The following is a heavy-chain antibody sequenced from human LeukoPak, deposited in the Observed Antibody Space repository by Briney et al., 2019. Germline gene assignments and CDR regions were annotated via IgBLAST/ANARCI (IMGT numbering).Heavy chain of an antibody. CDR1: GGSISSYY. V-gene: IGHV4-4*07. CDR2: IYTSGST. Sequence: ASEALSLTCTVSGGSISSYYWSWIRQPAGKGLEWIGRIYTSGSTNYNPSLKSRVTMSVDTSKNQFSLKLSSVTAADTAVYYCARVPRFKSRRVPAPRGKPNVYNYYSMDVWGKGTTVTVSS. D-gene: IGHD2-2*01. J-gene: IGHJ6*03. CDR3: ARVPRFKSRRVPAPRGKPNVYNYYSMDV.